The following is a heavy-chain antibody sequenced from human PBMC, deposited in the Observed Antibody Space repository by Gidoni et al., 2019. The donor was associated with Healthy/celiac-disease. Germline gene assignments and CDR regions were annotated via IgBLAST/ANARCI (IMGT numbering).Heavy chain of an antibody. Sequence: EVQLVESGGGLVQPGGSLRLSCAASGFTFSSYSMNWVRQAPGKGLEWVSYISSSSSTIYYADSVKGRFTISRDNAKNSLYLQMNSLRAEDTAVYYCARERGSHYTFFDYWGQGTLVTVSS. CDR3: ARERGSHYTFFDY. D-gene: IGHD1-26*01. CDR2: ISSSSSTI. CDR1: GFTFSSYS. J-gene: IGHJ4*02. V-gene: IGHV3-48*01.